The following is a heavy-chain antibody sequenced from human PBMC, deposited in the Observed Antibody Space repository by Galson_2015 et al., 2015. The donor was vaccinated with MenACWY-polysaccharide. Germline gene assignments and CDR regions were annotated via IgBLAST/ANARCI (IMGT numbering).Heavy chain of an antibody. CDR1: GGSFSGFG. CDR3: ARVPFRELTMVRGPLDY. V-gene: IGHV1-69*06. J-gene: IGHJ2*01. CDR2: IIPVFETS. D-gene: IGHD3-10*01. Sequence: SVKVSCKASGGSFSGFGVSWVQQAPGQGLEWMGGIIPVFETSTYAQKFQGRVTISADKSTTTTFMEVTSLTSEDTAVYYCARVPFRELTMVRGPLDYWGRGTLVTVSS.